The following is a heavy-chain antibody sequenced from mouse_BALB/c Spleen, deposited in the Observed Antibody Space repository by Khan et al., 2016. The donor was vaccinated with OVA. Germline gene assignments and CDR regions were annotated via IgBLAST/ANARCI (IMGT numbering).Heavy chain of an antibody. CDR1: GYTFTDFY. V-gene: IGHV1-77*01. J-gene: IGHJ3*01. CDR2: IFPGNDNT. Sequence: QVQLQQSGAELARPGASVKLSCKASGYTFTDFYINWMRQRTGQGLEWIGHIFPGNDNTYYNENFSAKATLTADKSSSTAFMHLSSLTSEDSAVYFCARSGLGSFAVWGQGTLVTVST. D-gene: IGHD3-1*01. CDR3: ARSGLGSFAV.